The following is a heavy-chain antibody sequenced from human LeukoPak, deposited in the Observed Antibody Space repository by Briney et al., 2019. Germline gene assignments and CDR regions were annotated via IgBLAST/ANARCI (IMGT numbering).Heavy chain of an antibody. Sequence: ASVKVSCKASGYTFTNYYIHWVRQAPGQGLEWMGIINPSGGTTNYAQKFQGRVTMTRDTSTSTVYMELSSLRSEDTAVYYCARFAVHRRIAVTGQFGLDYWGRGTLVTVSS. D-gene: IGHD6-19*01. V-gene: IGHV1-46*01. CDR3: ARFAVHRRIAVTGQFGLDY. J-gene: IGHJ4*02. CDR2: INPSGGTT. CDR1: GYTFTNYY.